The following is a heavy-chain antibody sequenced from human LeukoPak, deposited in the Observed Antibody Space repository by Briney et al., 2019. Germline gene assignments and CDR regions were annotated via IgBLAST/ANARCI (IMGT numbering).Heavy chain of an antibody. CDR1: GGSISSSSYY. CDR3: ASGSYYGGYYYYYMDV. CDR2: IYYSGST. V-gene: IGHV4-39*07. Sequence: SETLSLTCTVSGGSISSSSYYWGWIRQPPGKGLEWIGSIYYSGSTYYNPSLKSRVTISIDTSKNQFSLKLSSVTAADPAVYYCASGSYYGGYYYYYMDVWGKGTTVTVSS. J-gene: IGHJ6*03. D-gene: IGHD1-26*01.